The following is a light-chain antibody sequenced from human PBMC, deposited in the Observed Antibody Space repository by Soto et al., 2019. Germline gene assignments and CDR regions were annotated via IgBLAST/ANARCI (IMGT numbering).Light chain of an antibody. J-gene: IGKJ5*01. CDR2: DAS. CDR1: QTVRNN. Sequence: EIVMTQSPATLSVSPGERATLSCRASQTVRNNLAWYQQRPGQAPRLLIYDASSRATGIPARFSGSGSGTDFTLTISSLEPEDFAVYYCQQRSNWPPFTFGQGSRLEIK. V-gene: IGKV3-11*01. CDR3: QQRSNWPPFT.